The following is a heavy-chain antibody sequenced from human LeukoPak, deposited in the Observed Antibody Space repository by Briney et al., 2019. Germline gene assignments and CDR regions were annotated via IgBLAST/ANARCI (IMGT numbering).Heavy chain of an antibody. CDR2: IYRGNT. CDR3: AAHAAISAAGTAPFDN. J-gene: IGHJ4*02. D-gene: IGHD6-13*01. V-gene: IGHV4-59*08. CDR1: GGPVNNYY. Sequence: PSETLSLTCTVSGGPVNNYYWSWIRQPPGKGLDWIGYIYRGNTKYNPSLKSRVTISMDTSQNQISLKLISGTAADTAVYYCAAHAAISAAGTAPFDNWGQGMLVTVSS.